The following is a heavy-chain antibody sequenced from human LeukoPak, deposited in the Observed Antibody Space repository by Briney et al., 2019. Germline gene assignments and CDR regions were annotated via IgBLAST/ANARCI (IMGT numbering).Heavy chain of an antibody. CDR1: GVSFSGYY. V-gene: IGHV4-34*01. CDR3: ARGKYCSGGSCYAIREYYFDY. CDR2: INHSGST. Sequence: SETLSLTCAVYGVSFSGYYWSWIRQPPGKGLEWIGEINHSGSTNYNPSLKSRVTISVDTSKNQFSLKLSSVTAADTAVYYCARGKYCSGGSCYAIREYYFDYWGQGTLVTVSS. J-gene: IGHJ4*02. D-gene: IGHD2-15*01.